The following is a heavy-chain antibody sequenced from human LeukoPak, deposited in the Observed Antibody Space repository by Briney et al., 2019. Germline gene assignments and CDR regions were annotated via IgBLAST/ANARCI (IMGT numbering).Heavy chain of an antibody. Sequence: ASVKVSCKASGYTFTGYYMHWVRQAPGQGLEWMGWINPNSGGTNYAQKFQGRVTMTRDTSISTAYMELSRLRSDDTAVYYCARDGDYYDFWSGYYSRFDPWGQGTLVTVSS. CDR2: INPNSGGT. D-gene: IGHD3-3*01. V-gene: IGHV1-2*02. CDR1: GYTFTGYY. CDR3: ARDGDYYDFWSGYYSRFDP. J-gene: IGHJ5*02.